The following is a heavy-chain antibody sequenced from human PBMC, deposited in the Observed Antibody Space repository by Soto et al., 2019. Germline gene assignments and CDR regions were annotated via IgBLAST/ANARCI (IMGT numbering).Heavy chain of an antibody. CDR1: GFTFSSYA. CDR3: AKCPDYYDSSGYPGNDY. D-gene: IGHD3-22*01. Sequence: GGSLRLSCAASGFTFSSYAMSWVRQAPGKGLEWVSAISGSGGSTYYADSVKGRFTISRDNSKNTLYLQMNSLRAEDTAVYYCAKCPDYYDSSGYPGNDYWGQGTLVTVSS. CDR2: ISGSGGST. J-gene: IGHJ4*02. V-gene: IGHV3-23*01.